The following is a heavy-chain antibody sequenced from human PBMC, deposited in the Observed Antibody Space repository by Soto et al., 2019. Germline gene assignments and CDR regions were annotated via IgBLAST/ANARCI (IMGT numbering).Heavy chain of an antibody. CDR1: GYTFINYA. J-gene: IGHJ6*02. V-gene: IGHV1-3*01. D-gene: IGHD3-10*01. CDR3: VRVGFGGFGDSLYYGTDV. Sequence: QVQLVQPGAEVKKPGASVKVSCKASGYTFINYAMHWVRQAPGQRPEWMGWVKGGNGNTKYSQNFRGRVTITRYTFASTAYRELNRLRAEDTGVYSCVRVGFGGFGDSLYYGTDVWGQGTTVTVSS. CDR2: VKGGNGNT.